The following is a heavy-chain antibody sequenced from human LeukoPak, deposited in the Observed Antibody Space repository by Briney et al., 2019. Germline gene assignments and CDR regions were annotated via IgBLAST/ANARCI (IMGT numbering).Heavy chain of an antibody. CDR2: ISKDGTNR. J-gene: IGHJ4*02. Sequence: PGGSLRLSCAASGFTFSNFGMHWLRQAPGKGLEWVSVISKDGTNRYYADSVKDRFTFSRDNSRNTLYLQMDSLRAEDTAVYYCVRDPGPAMARGRAGYYFDFWARECWSPSPQ. CDR3: VRDPGPAMARGRAGYYFDF. V-gene: IGHV3-30-3*01. CDR1: GFTFSNFG. D-gene: IGHD3-10*01.